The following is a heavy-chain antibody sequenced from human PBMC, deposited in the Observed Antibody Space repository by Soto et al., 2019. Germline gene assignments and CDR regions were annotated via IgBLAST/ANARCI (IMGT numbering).Heavy chain of an antibody. J-gene: IGHJ4*02. V-gene: IGHV3-23*01. D-gene: IGHD3-22*01. CDR1: GFTLSIYA. CDR3: AKDQSNSITLYYFDF. CDR2: MSRTGDQT. Sequence: GGSLRLSCAASGFTLSIYAMTWVTHLPRKGLDWVSSMSRTGDQTYYADSVKGRFTISRDNSKNSLYLQMNSLRAAHTAIYYCAKDQSNSITLYYFDFWGPGTLVTVSS.